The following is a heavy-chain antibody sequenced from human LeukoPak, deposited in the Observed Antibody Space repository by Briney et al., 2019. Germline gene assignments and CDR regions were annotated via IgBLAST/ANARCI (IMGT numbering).Heavy chain of an antibody. V-gene: IGHV3-30*18. D-gene: IGHD3-22*01. Sequence: AGGSLRLSCAASGFTFSSYGMHWVRQAPGKGLEWVAAISYHGSNKYYEDSVKGRFTISRDNSQNTLYLQMNSLRAEDTAMYYCAKDALAQSANSIGYAHFDHWGQGTQVTVSS. CDR3: AKDALAQSANSIGYAHFDH. J-gene: IGHJ4*02. CDR2: ISYHGSNK. CDR1: GFTFSSYG.